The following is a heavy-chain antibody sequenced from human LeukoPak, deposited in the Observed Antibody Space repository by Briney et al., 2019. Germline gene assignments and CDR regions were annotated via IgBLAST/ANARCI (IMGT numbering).Heavy chain of an antibody. Sequence: GESLKISCKGSGHTYTTNWIAWVRQMPGKGLEWMGIIYPGDSDTRYSPSFEGQVTISADKSINTAYLQWSSLKASDTAMYYCVGQYGDYGPWGQGTLVTVSS. CDR3: VGQYGDYGP. CDR2: IYPGDSDT. D-gene: IGHD4-17*01. CDR1: GHTYTTNW. V-gene: IGHV5-51*01. J-gene: IGHJ5*02.